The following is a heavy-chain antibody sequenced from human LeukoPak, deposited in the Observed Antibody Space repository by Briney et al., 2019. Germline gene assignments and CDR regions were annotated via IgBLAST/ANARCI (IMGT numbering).Heavy chain of an antibody. D-gene: IGHD6-19*01. CDR2: IRYDGSNK. CDR3: ARRSGIAVAGAFDY. CDR1: GFTFSRYG. Sequence: GGSLRLSRAASGFTFSRYGMHWVRQAPGKGLEWVAFIRYDGSNKYYADSVKGRFTISRDNSKNTLYLQMNSLRAEDTAVYYCARRSGIAVAGAFDYWGQGTLVTVSS. J-gene: IGHJ4*02. V-gene: IGHV3-30*02.